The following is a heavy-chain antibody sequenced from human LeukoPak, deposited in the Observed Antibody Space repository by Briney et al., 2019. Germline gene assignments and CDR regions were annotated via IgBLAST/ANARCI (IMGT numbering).Heavy chain of an antibody. J-gene: IGHJ4*02. CDR1: GFTFSTYA. CDR2: ISGSGDST. D-gene: IGHD7-27*01. V-gene: IGHV3-23*01. Sequence: GGSLRLSCAASGFTFSTYAVNWVRQAPGKGLEWVSTISGSGDSTYYADSVKGRFTISRDNAKNSLYLQMNSLRAEDTAEYYCARETGGYWGQGTLVTVSS. CDR3: ARETGGY.